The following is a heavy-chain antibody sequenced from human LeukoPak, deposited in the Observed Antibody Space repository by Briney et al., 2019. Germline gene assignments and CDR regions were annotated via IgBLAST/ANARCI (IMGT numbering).Heavy chain of an antibody. D-gene: IGHD1-14*01. J-gene: IGHJ6*03. Sequence: PSETLSLTCTVSGGSISSYYWSWIRQPPGKGLEWIGYIYYSGSTNYNPSLKSRVTMSVDTSKNQFSLKLSSVTAADTAVYYCARSTEWSRFFHYYYYMDVWGKGTTVTVSS. V-gene: IGHV4-59*12. CDR1: GGSISSYY. CDR3: ARSTEWSRFFHYYYYMDV. CDR2: IYYSGST.